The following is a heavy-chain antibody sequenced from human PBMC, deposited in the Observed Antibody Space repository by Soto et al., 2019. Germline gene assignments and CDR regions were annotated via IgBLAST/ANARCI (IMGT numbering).Heavy chain of an antibody. D-gene: IGHD3-22*01. CDR1: GFTFGSYA. CDR3: AKDRGERMWLHGDAFDI. CDR2: IRGSGGGT. Sequence: VQLLESGGGLVQPGGSLRLSCEASGFTFGSYAMNWVGQAPGRGLGWVSVIRGSGGGTYYAESVEGRFTISRDNSKNTLYLQMSSLRADDTAIYYCAKDRGERMWLHGDAFDIWGQGTVVTVSS. V-gene: IGHV3-23*01. J-gene: IGHJ3*02.